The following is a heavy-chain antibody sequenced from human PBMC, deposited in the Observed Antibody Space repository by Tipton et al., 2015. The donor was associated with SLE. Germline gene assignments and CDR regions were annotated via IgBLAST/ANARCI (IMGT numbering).Heavy chain of an antibody. V-gene: IGHV4-39*07. CDR2: VYYSGST. CDR3: ARVASNFYSDF. Sequence: TLSLTCSVSGGSISSSDSYWAWIRQPPGKGLEWIGNVYYSGSTYCDPSLKSRVTMSVDTSKNQFSLRLTSVTAADTAVYYCARVASNFYSDFWGQGALVTVSS. J-gene: IGHJ4*02. CDR1: GGSISSSDSY. D-gene: IGHD4-11*01.